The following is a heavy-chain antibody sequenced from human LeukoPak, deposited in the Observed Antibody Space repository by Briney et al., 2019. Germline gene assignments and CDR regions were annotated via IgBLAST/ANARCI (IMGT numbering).Heavy chain of an antibody. CDR2: ISGSGGST. CDR3: AKDRNYYDGSGYNDY. V-gene: IGHV3-23*01. D-gene: IGHD3-22*01. J-gene: IGHJ4*02. Sequence: PGGSLRLSCAASGFTFSSYAMSWVRQAPGKGLEWVSAISGSGGSTYYADSVKGRFTISRGNSKNTLYLQMNSLRAEDTAVYYCAKDRNYYDGSGYNDYWGQGTLVTVSS. CDR1: GFTFSSYA.